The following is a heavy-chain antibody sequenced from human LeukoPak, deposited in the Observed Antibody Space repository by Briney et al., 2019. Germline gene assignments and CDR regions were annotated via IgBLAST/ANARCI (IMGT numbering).Heavy chain of an antibody. CDR3: ARGVLDILTGYYFDY. J-gene: IGHJ4*02. D-gene: IGHD3-9*01. Sequence: SETLSLTCTVSGGSISSGGYYWSWIRQHPGKGLEWIGYIYYSGSTYYNTSLKSRVTISVDTSKNQFSLKLSSVTAADTAVYYCARGVLDILTGYYFDYWGQGTLVTVSS. CDR1: GGSISSGGYY. V-gene: IGHV4-30-4*08. CDR2: IYYSGST.